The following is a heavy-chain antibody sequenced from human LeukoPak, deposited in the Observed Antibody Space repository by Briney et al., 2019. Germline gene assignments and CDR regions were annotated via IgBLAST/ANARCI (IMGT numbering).Heavy chain of an antibody. CDR3: ARQGYSYGWIFDY. CDR1: GGSISSSSYY. D-gene: IGHD5-18*01. J-gene: IGHJ4*02. CDR2: IYYSGST. V-gene: IGHV4-39*01. Sequence: PSETLSLTCTVSGGSISSSSYYWGWIRPPPGKGREWTGSIYYSGSTYSNPSLNSRVTISVDTSKNQFSLKLSSVTAADTAVYYCARQGYSYGWIFDYWGQGTLVTVSS.